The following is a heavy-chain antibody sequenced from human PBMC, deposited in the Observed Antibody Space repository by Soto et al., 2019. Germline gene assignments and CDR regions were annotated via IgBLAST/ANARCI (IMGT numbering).Heavy chain of an antibody. CDR3: AREGSYHDLDY. V-gene: IGHV1-18*01. Sequence: SVKVSFKASGYTFTSYGITWVRQAPGQGLEWMGWISGYNGDTNYAQKFQGRVTLTTDTSTSTGYLEVMTLRPDDTAVYYCAREGSYHDLDYWGLGTLVTVYS. CDR1: GYTFTSYG. CDR2: ISGYNGDT. D-gene: IGHD3-22*01. J-gene: IGHJ4*02.